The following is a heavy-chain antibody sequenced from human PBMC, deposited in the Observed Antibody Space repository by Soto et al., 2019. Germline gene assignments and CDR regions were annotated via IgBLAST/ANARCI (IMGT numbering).Heavy chain of an antibody. CDR3: ARRDCGGSYSPGCYFDY. CDR2: IYYSGST. D-gene: IGHD1-26*01. Sequence: QLQLQESGPGLVKPSETLSLTCTVSGGSISSSSYYWGWIRQPPGKGLEWIGSIYYSGSTYYNPSLKSRVTISVDTSKNQFSLKLSSVTAADTAVYYCARRDCGGSYSPGCYFDYWGQGTLVTVSS. V-gene: IGHV4-39*01. CDR1: GGSISSSSYY. J-gene: IGHJ4*02.